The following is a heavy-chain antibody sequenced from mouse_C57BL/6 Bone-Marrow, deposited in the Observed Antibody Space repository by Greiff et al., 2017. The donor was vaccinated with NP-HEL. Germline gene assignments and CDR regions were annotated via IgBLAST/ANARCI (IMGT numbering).Heavy chain of an antibody. J-gene: IGHJ1*03. CDR2: INPYNGGT. CDR1: GYTFTDYY. Sequence: VQLQQSGPVLVKPGASVKMSCTASGYTFTDYYMNWVQQSHGKSLEWIGVINPYNGGTSYNQKFKGKATLTVDKSSSTAYMELNSLTSEDSAVYYCARGGLHWYFDVWGTGTTVTVSS. D-gene: IGHD1-1*02. V-gene: IGHV1-19*01. CDR3: ARGGLHWYFDV.